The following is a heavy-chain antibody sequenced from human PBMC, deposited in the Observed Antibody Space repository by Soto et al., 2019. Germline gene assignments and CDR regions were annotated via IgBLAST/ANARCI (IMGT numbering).Heavy chain of an antibody. Sequence: QVQLVESGGGVVQPGVSLSLSCTASGFTFNNYGLHWVRQAPGRGLEWVAVTSSDGSHKYYADSVKGRVSISRDNSENMVYLTMNSLRVEDTAVYYCAKDGDAGVVSSVSLWNWFDYWGQGALVTVSS. CDR2: TSSDGSHK. CDR3: AKDGDAGVVSSVSLWNWFDY. J-gene: IGHJ5*01. V-gene: IGHV3-30*18. CDR1: GFTFNNYG. D-gene: IGHD3-3*01.